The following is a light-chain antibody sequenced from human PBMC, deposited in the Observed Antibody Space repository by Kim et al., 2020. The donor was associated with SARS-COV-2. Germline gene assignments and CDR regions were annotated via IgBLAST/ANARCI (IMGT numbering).Light chain of an antibody. J-gene: IGKJ5*01. CDR1: QSLVSINGNTY. Sequence: ASISCKSSQSLVSINGNTYLHWFHQRPGQSPRRLIYKISNRDSGVPERFSGSGSGTDFTLKISRVEAEDVGVYYCMQGTHWPPVTFGQGTRLEIK. CDR2: KIS. V-gene: IGKV2-30*01. CDR3: MQGTHWPPVT.